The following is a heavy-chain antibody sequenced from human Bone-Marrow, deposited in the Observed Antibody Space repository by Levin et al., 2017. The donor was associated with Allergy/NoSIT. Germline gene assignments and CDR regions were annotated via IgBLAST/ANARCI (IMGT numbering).Heavy chain of an antibody. V-gene: IGHV3-21*06. J-gene: IGHJ4*02. D-gene: IGHD3-3*02. CDR3: ASAIFVVVRPTPGVFDY. Sequence: PGGSLRLSCAASGFKFSSYSMNWVRQTPGKGLEWVSSISRDGTHIYHADSVKGRFTISRDDASNSLYLRMDSLRVEGTAVYFCASAIFVVVRPTPGVFDYWGQGTPVSVSS. CDR2: ISRDGTHI. CDR1: GFKFSSYS.